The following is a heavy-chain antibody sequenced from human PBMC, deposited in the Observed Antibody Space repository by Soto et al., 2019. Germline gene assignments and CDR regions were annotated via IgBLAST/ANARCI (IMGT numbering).Heavy chain of an antibody. CDR2: IYYSGST. Sequence: SETLSLTCTVSGGSVSSGSYYWSWIRQPPGKGLEWIGYIYYSGSTNYNPSLKSRVTISVDTSKNQFSLKLSSVTAADTAVYYCARISSTEMYYDFWSGYSPDYYYGMDVWGQGTTVTVSS. D-gene: IGHD3-3*01. CDR1: GGSVSSGSYY. V-gene: IGHV4-61*01. J-gene: IGHJ6*02. CDR3: ARISSTEMYYDFWSGYSPDYYYGMDV.